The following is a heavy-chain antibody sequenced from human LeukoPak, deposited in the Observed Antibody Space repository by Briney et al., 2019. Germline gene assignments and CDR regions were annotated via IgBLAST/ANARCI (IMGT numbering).Heavy chain of an antibody. J-gene: IGHJ4*02. CDR2: INHSGST. CDR3: ARIRGNSYGFGY. D-gene: IGHD5-18*01. CDR1: GGSFSGYY. V-gene: IGHV4-34*01. Sequence: SETLSLTCAVYGGSFSGYYWSWIRQPPGKGLEWIGEINHSGSTNYNPSLKSRVTISVDTSKNQFSLKLSSVTAADTAVYYCARIRGNSYGFGYWGQGTLVTVSS.